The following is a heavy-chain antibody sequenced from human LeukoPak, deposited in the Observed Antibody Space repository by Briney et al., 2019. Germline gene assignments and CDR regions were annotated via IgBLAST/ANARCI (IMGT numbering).Heavy chain of an antibody. D-gene: IGHD5-18*01. CDR1: GYTFTSYY. CDR2: INPSGGST. CDR3: ARAGRIQLWLAHFDY. J-gene: IGHJ4*02. V-gene: IGHV1-46*01. Sequence: ASVKVSCKASGYTFTSYYMHWVRQAPGQGLEWMGIINPSGGSTSYAQKFQGRVTMTRDTSTSTVYMELSSLRSEDTAVYYCARAGRIQLWLAHFDYWGQGTLVTVSS.